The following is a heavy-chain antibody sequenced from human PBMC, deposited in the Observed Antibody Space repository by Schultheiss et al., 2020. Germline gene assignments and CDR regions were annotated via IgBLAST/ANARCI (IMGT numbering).Heavy chain of an antibody. D-gene: IGHD3-10*01. J-gene: IGHJ6*02. V-gene: IGHV3-66*01. CDR3: GRDQSGSGSDGLDY. CDR1: GFTFSSYS. Sequence: GGSLRLSCAASGFTFSSYSMNWVRQAPGKGLEWVSVIYSGGSTYYADSVKGRFTISRDNAKNSLYLQRNSLRAEDTAVYYCGRDQSGSGSDGLDYWGQGTTVTVFS. CDR2: IYSGGST.